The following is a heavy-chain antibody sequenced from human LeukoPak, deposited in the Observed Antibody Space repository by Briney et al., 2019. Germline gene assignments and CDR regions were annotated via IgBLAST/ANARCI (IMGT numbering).Heavy chain of an antibody. Sequence: PGGSLRLSCAVSGFTFNNYWMSWVRQAPGKGLEWVANIKQDGSQKYYVDSVKGRFTISRDNAKNSLYLQMNSLRLEDTAVYFCARKLGDVWGRGTTVTVFS. J-gene: IGHJ6*02. V-gene: IGHV3-7*01. CDR3: ARKLGDV. CDR1: GFTFNNYW. D-gene: IGHD7-27*01. CDR2: IKQDGSQK.